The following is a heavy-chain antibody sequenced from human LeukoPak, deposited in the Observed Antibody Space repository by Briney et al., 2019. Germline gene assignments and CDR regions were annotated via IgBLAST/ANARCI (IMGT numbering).Heavy chain of an antibody. CDR3: ARVGDFWSLDY. J-gene: IGHJ4*02. CDR1: GFTFGSYW. V-gene: IGHV3-7*01. Sequence: PGGSLRLSCAASGFTFGSYWMSWVRQAPGKGLEWVANIKQDGSEKYYVDSVKGRFTISRDNAKNSLYLQMNSLRAEDTAVYYCARVGDFWSLDYWGQGTLVTVSS. D-gene: IGHD3-3*01. CDR2: IKQDGSEK.